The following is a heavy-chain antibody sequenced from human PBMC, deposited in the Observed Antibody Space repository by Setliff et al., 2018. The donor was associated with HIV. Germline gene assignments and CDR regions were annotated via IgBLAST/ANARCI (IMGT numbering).Heavy chain of an antibody. CDR3: ATQTGFYNSHWYDY. CDR1: GFTFSDYY. V-gene: IGHV3-11*04. CDR2: ISSSGTTT. D-gene: IGHD6-13*01. Sequence: GGSLRLSCAGSGSGGPGFTFSDYYMSWVRQAPGKGLEWLSYISSSGTTTYYADSVKGRFTIFRDNAKNSVFLQMNSLRAEDTGVYYCATQTGFYNSHWYDYWGQGTMVTVSS. J-gene: IGHJ4*02.